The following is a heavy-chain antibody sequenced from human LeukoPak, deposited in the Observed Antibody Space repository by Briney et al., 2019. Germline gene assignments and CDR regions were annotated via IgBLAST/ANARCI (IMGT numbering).Heavy chain of an antibody. Sequence: PSETLSLTCAVYGGSFSGYYWSWIRQPPGKGLEWIGEINHSGSTNYNPSLKSRVTISVDTSKNQFSLKLSSVTAADTAVYYCASGYSYGHDFDYWGQGTLVTVSS. D-gene: IGHD5-18*01. CDR3: ASGYSYGHDFDY. J-gene: IGHJ4*02. CDR1: GGSFSGYY. V-gene: IGHV4-34*01. CDR2: INHSGST.